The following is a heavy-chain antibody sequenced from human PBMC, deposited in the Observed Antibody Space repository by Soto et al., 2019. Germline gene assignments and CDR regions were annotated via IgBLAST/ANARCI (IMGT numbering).Heavy chain of an antibody. CDR1: GFTFSSYA. D-gene: IGHD1-26*01. Sequence: GSLRLSCAASGFTFSSYAMHWVRQAPGKGLEWVAVISYDGSNKYYADSVKGRFTISRDNSKNTLYLQMNSLRAEDTAVYYCARDIGSWDPTEPPPHSYYYGMDVWGQGTTVTVSS. CDR3: ARDIGSWDPTEPPPHSYYYGMDV. CDR2: ISYDGSNK. V-gene: IGHV3-30-3*01. J-gene: IGHJ6*02.